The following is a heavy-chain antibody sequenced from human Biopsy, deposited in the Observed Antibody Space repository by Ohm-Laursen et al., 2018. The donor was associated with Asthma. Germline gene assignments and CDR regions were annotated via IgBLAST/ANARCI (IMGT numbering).Heavy chain of an antibody. CDR3: ARWGSFGFDY. J-gene: IGHJ4*02. D-gene: IGHD7-27*01. CDR1: GGSISSSSYY. CDR2: IYYNGRT. V-gene: IGHV4-39*01. Sequence: GTLSLTCTVSGGSISSSSYYWGWIRQPPGKGLEWIGSIYYNGRTYYNPSLKSRVTISVDTSKNQLSLQLSSVTAADTAVYYCARWGSFGFDYWGQGTLVTVSS.